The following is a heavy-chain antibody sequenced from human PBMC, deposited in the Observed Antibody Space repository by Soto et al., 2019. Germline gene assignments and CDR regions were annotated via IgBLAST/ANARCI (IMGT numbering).Heavy chain of an antibody. V-gene: IGHV1-8*02. CDR1: GYTFTSYG. D-gene: IGHD1-26*01. CDR3: ARGGFWELGAFDI. Sequence: ASVKVSCKASGYTFTSYGISWVRQATGQGLEWVGWMNPNSGNTGYAQKFQGRVTMTRNTSISTAYMELSSLRSEDTAVYYCARGGFWELGAFDIWGQGTMVTVSS. CDR2: MNPNSGNT. J-gene: IGHJ3*02.